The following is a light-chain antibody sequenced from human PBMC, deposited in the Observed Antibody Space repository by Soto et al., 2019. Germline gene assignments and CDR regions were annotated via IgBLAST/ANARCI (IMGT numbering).Light chain of an antibody. CDR1: SSNIGSNN. V-gene: IGLV1-47*01. CDR3: AAWDNDLSGKGI. Sequence: QSVLTQPPSASGTPGQRVTISCSGGSSNIGSNNVYWYQQLPGAAPKLLIYRSDRRPSGVPARFSGSKSGTSASLAISGLRSEDEDDYHCAAWDNDLSGKGIFGVRTKVTV. J-gene: IGLJ2*01. CDR2: RSD.